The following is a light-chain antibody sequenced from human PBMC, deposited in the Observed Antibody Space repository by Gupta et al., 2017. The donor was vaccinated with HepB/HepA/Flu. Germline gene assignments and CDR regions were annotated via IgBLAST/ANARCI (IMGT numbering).Light chain of an antibody. V-gene: IGLV1-36*01. CDR1: ASNIGNNA. Sequence: QSVLTQPPSVSEAPRQRVTISCSGSASNIGNNAVNWYQQLPGTAPRLLVFYDDVVASGVSDRFSGSKSGTSASLAISGLQSEEEADYYCATWDDSLNANVFGTGTKVTVL. CDR2: YDD. CDR3: ATWDDSLNANV. J-gene: IGLJ1*01.